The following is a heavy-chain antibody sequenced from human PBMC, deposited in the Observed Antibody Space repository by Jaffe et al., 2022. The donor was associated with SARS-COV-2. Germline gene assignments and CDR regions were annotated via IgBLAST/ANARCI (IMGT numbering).Heavy chain of an antibody. V-gene: IGHV3-30-3*01. Sequence: QVQLVESGGGVVQPGRSLRLSCAASGFTFSSYAMHWVRQAPGKGLEWVAVISYEGSNKFYSDSVKGRFTISRDNSNNTLYMQMNSLRPEDTAVYYCVRGPGIAGVGVFDPWGPGTLVTISS. J-gene: IGHJ5*02. CDR2: ISYEGSNK. CDR1: GFTFSSYA. CDR3: VRGPGIAGVGVFDP. D-gene: IGHD6-13*01.